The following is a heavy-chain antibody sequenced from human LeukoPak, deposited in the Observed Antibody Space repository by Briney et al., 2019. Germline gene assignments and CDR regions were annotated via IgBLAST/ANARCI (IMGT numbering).Heavy chain of an antibody. Sequence: SETLSLTCAVSGYSISSGYYWGWVRQPPGKGLEWIGSIYHSGSTYYNPSLKSRVTISLDTSKNQFSLKLSSVTAADTAVYYCARHSEQLVLLDYWGQGTLVTVSS. D-gene: IGHD6-6*01. CDR1: GYSISSGYY. CDR2: IYHSGST. V-gene: IGHV4-38-2*01. CDR3: ARHSEQLVLLDY. J-gene: IGHJ4*02.